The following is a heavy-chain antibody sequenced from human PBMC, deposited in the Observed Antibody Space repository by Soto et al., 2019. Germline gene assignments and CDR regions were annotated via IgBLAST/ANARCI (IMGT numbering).Heavy chain of an antibody. V-gene: IGHV4-30-4*01. CDR3: VTVNLVGAAYYFDY. Sequence: SETLSLTCTVSGGSIRNGDYYWGWIRQPPGKGLEWIGYVYYSGTTYSHPSLNSRVSISVDTSDNQFSLRLTSVTAADTAVYYCVTVNLVGAAYYFDYWGPGTLVTVSS. D-gene: IGHD1-26*01. CDR1: GGSIRNGDYY. J-gene: IGHJ4*02. CDR2: VYYSGTT.